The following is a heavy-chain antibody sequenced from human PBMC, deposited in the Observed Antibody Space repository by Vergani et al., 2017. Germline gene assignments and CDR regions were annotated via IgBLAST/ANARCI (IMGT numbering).Heavy chain of an antibody. CDR3: ARGVVNYYDSSGYYYVDYFDY. J-gene: IGHJ4*02. CDR2: MNPNSGNT. Sequence: QVQLVQSGAEVKKPGASVKVSCKASGYTFTSYDINWVRQATGQGLEWMGWMNPNSGNTGYAQKFQGRVTMTRNTSISTAYMELSSLRSEDTAVYYCARGVVNYYDSSGYYYVDYFDYWGQGTLVTVSS. D-gene: IGHD3-22*01. V-gene: IGHV1-8*01. CDR1: GYTFTSYD.